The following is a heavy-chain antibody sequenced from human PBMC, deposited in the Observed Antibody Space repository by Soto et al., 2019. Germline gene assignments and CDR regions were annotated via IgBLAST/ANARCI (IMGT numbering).Heavy chain of an antibody. J-gene: IGHJ6*02. Sequence: EVQLVQSGAEVKKPGESLMVSCKASGYDFNIYWIGWVRQLPGKGLEWMGVVYPDDSDTIYSPSFQGLVTISVDKSISTAYLQWISLKASDTAMYYSARRVHSNSPRGGLDVWGQGTTVTVSS. CDR1: GYDFNIYW. D-gene: IGHD2-2*01. CDR2: VYPDDSDT. V-gene: IGHV5-51*03. CDR3: ARRVHSNSPRGGLDV.